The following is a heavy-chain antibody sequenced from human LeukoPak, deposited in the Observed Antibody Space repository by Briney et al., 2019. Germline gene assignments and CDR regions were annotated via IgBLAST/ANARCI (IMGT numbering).Heavy chain of an antibody. CDR1: GGSISSYY. CDR2: IYYSGST. CDR3: AREPRLLLWFGTPEHWFDP. D-gene: IGHD3-10*01. V-gene: IGHV4-30-4*01. J-gene: IGHJ5*02. Sequence: SETLSLTCTVSGGSISSYYWSWIRQPPGKGLEWIGYIYYSGSTYYNPSLKSRVTISVDTSKNQFSLKLSSVTAADTAVYYCAREPRLLLWFGTPEHWFDPWGQGTLVTVSS.